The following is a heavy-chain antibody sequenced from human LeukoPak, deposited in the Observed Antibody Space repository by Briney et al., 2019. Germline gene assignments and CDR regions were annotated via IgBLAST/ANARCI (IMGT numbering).Heavy chain of an antibody. CDR3: AKEDYSSSWYALDY. CDR2: ISGDGGSI. Sequence: GGSLRLSCAASGFTFDDYAIYWVRQGPGKGLEWVSLISGDGGSIYYADSVKGRFTISRDNSKNSLYLQMNSLRTEDTALYYCAKEDYSSSWYALDYWGQGALVTVSS. J-gene: IGHJ4*02. CDR1: GFTFDDYA. D-gene: IGHD6-13*01. V-gene: IGHV3-43*02.